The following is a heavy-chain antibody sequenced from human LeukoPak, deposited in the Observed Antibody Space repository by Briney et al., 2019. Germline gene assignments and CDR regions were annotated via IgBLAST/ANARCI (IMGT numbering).Heavy chain of an antibody. CDR2: IYYSGST. Sequence: SETLSLTCTVSGGSISRYYWSWLRQPPGKGLEWIGYIYYSGSTNYNPSLKSRVTISVDTSKDQFSLNLSSVAAADSAVYYCARYSSGWRSFDIWGQGTMVTVSS. V-gene: IGHV4-59*01. J-gene: IGHJ3*02. CDR3: ARYSSGWRSFDI. D-gene: IGHD6-19*01. CDR1: GGSISRYY.